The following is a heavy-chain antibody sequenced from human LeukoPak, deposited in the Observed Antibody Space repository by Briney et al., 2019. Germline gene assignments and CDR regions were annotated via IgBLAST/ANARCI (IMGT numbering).Heavy chain of an antibody. CDR1: GGSISSSNW. V-gene: IGHV4-4*02. Sequence: SGTLSLTCAVSGGSISSSNWWSWVRQPPGKGLEWIGEIYDSGSTNYNPSLKSRVTISVDKSKNQFSLKLSSVTAADTAVYYCARGRGYDYVWGSYRQLNFDYWGQGTLVTVSS. D-gene: IGHD3-16*02. CDR2: IYDSGST. CDR3: ARGRGYDYVWGSYRQLNFDY. J-gene: IGHJ4*02.